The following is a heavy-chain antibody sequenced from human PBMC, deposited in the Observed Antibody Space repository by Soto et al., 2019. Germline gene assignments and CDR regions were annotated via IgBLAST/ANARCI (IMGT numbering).Heavy chain of an antibody. Sequence: GGSLRLSCAASGFTFSSYGMHWVRQAPGKGLEWVAVIWYDGSNKYYADSVKGRFTISRDNSKNTLYLQMNSLRAEDTAVYYCARDRGEYSSSLIGYWGQGTLVTVSS. CDR2: IWYDGSNK. J-gene: IGHJ4*02. CDR1: GFTFSSYG. V-gene: IGHV3-33*01. D-gene: IGHD6-6*01. CDR3: ARDRGEYSSSLIGY.